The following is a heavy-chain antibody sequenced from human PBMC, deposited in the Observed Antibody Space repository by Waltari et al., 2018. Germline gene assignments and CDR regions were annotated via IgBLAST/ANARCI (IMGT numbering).Heavy chain of an antibody. D-gene: IGHD3-16*02. V-gene: IGHV1-69*12. Sequence: QVQLVQSGAEVKKPGSSVKVSCKASGGTFSSYAISWVRQAPGQGLEWMGGITPIFGTANYAQKFQGRVTITADESTSTAYMELSSLRSEDTAMYYCARDRNPEKGYRPVYYFDYWGQGTLVTVSS. CDR1: GGTFSSYA. J-gene: IGHJ4*02. CDR3: ARDRNPEKGYRPVYYFDY. CDR2: ITPIFGTA.